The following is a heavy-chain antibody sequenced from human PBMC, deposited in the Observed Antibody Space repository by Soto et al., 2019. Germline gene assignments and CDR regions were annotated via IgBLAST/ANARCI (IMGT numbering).Heavy chain of an antibody. CDR3: ARVSYYDSSGYYPLDY. D-gene: IGHD3-22*01. J-gene: IGHJ4*02. CDR1: GYTFTSYA. CDR2: TNAGNGNT. Sequence: ASVKVSCKASGYTFTSYAMHWVRQAPGQRLEWMGWTNAGNGNTKYSQKFQGRVTITRDTSASTAYMELSSLRSEDTAVYYCARVSYYDSSGYYPLDYWGQGTLVTVSS. V-gene: IGHV1-3*01.